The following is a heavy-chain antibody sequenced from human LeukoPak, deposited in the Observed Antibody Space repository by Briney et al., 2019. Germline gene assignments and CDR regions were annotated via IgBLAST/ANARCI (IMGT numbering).Heavy chain of an antibody. CDR3: AKLSYDSSGYDY. D-gene: IGHD3-22*01. CDR2: ISYDGSNK. CDR1: GFTFSSYG. Sequence: PGRSLRFSCAASGFTFSSYGMHWVRQAPGKGLEWVAVISYDGSNKYYADSVKGRFTISRDNSKNTLYLQMNSLRAEDTAVYYCAKLSYDSSGYDYWGQGTLVTVSS. J-gene: IGHJ4*02. V-gene: IGHV3-30*18.